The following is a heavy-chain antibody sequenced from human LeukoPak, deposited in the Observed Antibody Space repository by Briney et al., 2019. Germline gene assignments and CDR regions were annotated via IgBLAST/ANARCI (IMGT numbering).Heavy chain of an antibody. CDR3: ARDLKVRGVISPYYFDY. J-gene: IGHJ4*02. V-gene: IGHV4-30-4*01. CDR1: GGSISSGDYY. D-gene: IGHD3-10*01. Sequence: PSETLSLTCTVSGGSISSGDYYWSWIRQPPGKGLEWIGYIYCSGSTYYNPSLKSRVTISVDTSKNQFSLKLSSVTAADTAVYYCARDLKVRGVISPYYFDYWGQGTLVTVSS. CDR2: IYCSGST.